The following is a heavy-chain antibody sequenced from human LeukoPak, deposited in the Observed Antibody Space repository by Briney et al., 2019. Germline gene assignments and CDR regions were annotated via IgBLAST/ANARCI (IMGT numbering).Heavy chain of an antibody. CDR2: ISGSGGST. CDR3: AKDNGLVYGDYGRIDY. D-gene: IGHD4-17*01. V-gene: IGHV3-23*01. CDR1: GFTFSSYA. J-gene: IGHJ4*02. Sequence: GGSLRLSCAASGFTFSSYAMSWVRQAPGKGLEWVSAISGSGGSTYYADSVKGRFTISRDNSKNTLYLQMNSLRAEDTAVYYCAKDNGLVYGDYGRIDYWGQGTLVTVSS.